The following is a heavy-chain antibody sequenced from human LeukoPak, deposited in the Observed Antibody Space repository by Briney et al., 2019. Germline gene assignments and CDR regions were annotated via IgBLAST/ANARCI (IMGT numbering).Heavy chain of an antibody. CDR2: INHSGST. CDR1: GGSFSGYY. J-gene: IGHJ4*02. V-gene: IGHV4-34*01. Sequence: ETLSLTCAVYGGSFSGYYWSWIRQPPGKGLEWIGEINHSGSTNYNPSLKSRVTISVDTSKNQFSLKLSSVTAADTAVYYCARGYGSYSVYWGQGTLVTVSS. D-gene: IGHD4-17*01. CDR3: ARGYGSYSVY.